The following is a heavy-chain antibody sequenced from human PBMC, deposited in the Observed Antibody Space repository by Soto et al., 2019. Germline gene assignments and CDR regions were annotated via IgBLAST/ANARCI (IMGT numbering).Heavy chain of an antibody. D-gene: IGHD6-19*01. Sequence: GESLKISCTASGFTFSSYALSWVRQAPGKGLEWASSISGSGGSTYYADSVKGHVTISRDNSKNTLYLQMSSLRAEDTAVYYCAKESLKTPVTGPVDCWGQGTVVTVSS. J-gene: IGHJ4*02. CDR3: AKESLKTPVTGPVDC. CDR1: GFTFSSYA. V-gene: IGHV3-23*01. CDR2: ISGSGGST.